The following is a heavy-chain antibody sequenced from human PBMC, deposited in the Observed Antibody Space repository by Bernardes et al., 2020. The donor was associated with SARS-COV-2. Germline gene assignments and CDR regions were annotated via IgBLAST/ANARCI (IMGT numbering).Heavy chain of an antibody. J-gene: IGHJ6*02. CDR3: ARGTAAGTDGMDV. CDR1: GGSISGSY. V-gene: IGHV4-34*01. CDR2: ISHSGST. D-gene: IGHD6-19*01. Sequence: SETLSLTCAVYGGSISGSYWSWIRQPPGQGLEWIGEISHSGSTTYNPSLKSRVTISVDTSKNQFSLNLNSVTAADTAVYYCARGTAAGTDGMDVWGQGTTVTVSS.